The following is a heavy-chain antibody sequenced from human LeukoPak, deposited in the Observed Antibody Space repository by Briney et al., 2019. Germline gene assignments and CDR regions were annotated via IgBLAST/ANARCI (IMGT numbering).Heavy chain of an antibody. V-gene: IGHV4-38-2*01. D-gene: IGHD2-2*02. CDR3: ARQKSYLYCSSTSCYTGGNWIDP. J-gene: IGHJ5*02. CDR1: GYSISSGYY. CDR2: IYHSGST. Sequence: SETLSLTCAVSGYSISSGYYWGWIRQPPGKGLEWIGSIYHSGSTYYNPSLKSRVTISVDTSKNQFSLKLSSVTAADTAVYYCARQKSYLYCSSTSCYTGGNWIDPWGQGTLVTVSS.